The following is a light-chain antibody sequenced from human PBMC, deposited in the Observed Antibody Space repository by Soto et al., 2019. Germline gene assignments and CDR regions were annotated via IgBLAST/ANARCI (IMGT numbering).Light chain of an antibody. V-gene: IGLV2-8*01. CDR3: ASYAGTRLFV. J-gene: IGLJ1*01. Sequence: QSVLTQPSSASGSPGQSLTISCTGTSSDVGFYNFVSWYQQRPGKAPKLVIYEATKRPSGVPDRFSGSKSGSTASLTVSGLQADDEADYYCASYAGTRLFVFGSGTKSPS. CDR2: EAT. CDR1: SSDVGFYNF.